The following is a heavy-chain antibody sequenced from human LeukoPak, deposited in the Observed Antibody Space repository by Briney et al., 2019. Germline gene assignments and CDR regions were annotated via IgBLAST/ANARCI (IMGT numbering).Heavy chain of an antibody. CDR1: GFTFSSYG. D-gene: IGHD2-2*01. Sequence: GGSLRLSCAASGFTFSSYGMHWVRQAPGKGLEWVAFIRYDGSNKYYADSVKGRFTIPRDNSKNTLYLQMNSLRAEDTAVYYCATSIKYQPLLPIDYWGQGTLVTVSS. J-gene: IGHJ4*02. CDR2: IRYDGSNK. CDR3: ATSIKYQPLLPIDY. V-gene: IGHV3-30*02.